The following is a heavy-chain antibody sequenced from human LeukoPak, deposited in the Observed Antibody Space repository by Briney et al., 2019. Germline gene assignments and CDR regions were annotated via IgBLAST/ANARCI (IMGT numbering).Heavy chain of an antibody. CDR3: ARGVAAAGTVDY. V-gene: IGHV1-8*01. Sequence: ASVKVSCKASGYTFTSYDINWVRQATGQGLEWMGWMNPNSGNTGYAQKFQGRVTMTRDTSISTAYMELSRLRSDDTAVYYCARGVAAAGTVDYWGQGTLVTVSS. J-gene: IGHJ4*02. D-gene: IGHD6-13*01. CDR1: GYTFTSYD. CDR2: MNPNSGNT.